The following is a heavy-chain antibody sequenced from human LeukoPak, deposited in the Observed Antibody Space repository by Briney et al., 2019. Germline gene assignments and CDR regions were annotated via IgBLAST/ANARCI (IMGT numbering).Heavy chain of an antibody. D-gene: IGHD6-13*01. V-gene: IGHV3-9*01. J-gene: IGHJ4*02. Sequence: GGSLRLSCAASGFSFDEYAMHWVRQAPGKGLEWVSAISWNSYTIDYAGSVKGRFTISRDNAKNSLNLQMNSLRPEDTALYYCAKDIRDLAAAGTWVDYWGQGTLVTVSS. CDR2: ISWNSYTI. CDR3: AKDIRDLAAAGTWVDY. CDR1: GFSFDEYA.